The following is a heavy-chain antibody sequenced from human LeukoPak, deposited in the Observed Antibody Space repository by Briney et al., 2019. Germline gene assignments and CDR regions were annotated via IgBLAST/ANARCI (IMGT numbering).Heavy chain of an antibody. J-gene: IGHJ4*02. V-gene: IGHV3-30*18. CDR1: GFTFSSYG. CDR2: ISYDGSNK. Sequence: QPGGSLRLSCAASGFTFSSYGMHWVRQAPGKGLEWVAVISYDGSNKYYADSVKGRFTISRDNSKNTLYLQMNSLRAEDTAVYYCAKGSRAEMATTPYFYYWGQGTLVTVSS. CDR3: AKGSRAEMATTPYFYY. D-gene: IGHD5-24*01.